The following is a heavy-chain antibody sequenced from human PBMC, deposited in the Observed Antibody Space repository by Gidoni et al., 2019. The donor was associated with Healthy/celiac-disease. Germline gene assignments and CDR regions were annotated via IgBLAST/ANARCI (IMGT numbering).Heavy chain of an antibody. CDR2: ISWNSGSI. D-gene: IGHD2-15*01. CDR3: AKVGGYCSGGSCYTKSTYFDY. V-gene: IGHV3-9*01. Sequence: EVQLVESGGGLVQPGRSLRLSCEASGFTFDDYAMHWVRQAPGKGMEWGSGISWNSGSIGYADSVKGRFTISRDNAKNSLYLQMNSLRAEDTALYYCAKVGGYCSGGSCYTKSTYFDYWGQGTLVTVSS. CDR1: GFTFDDYA. J-gene: IGHJ4*02.